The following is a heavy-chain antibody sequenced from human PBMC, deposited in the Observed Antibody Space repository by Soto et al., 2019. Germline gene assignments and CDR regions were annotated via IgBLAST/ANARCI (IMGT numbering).Heavy chain of an antibody. CDR3: ARAGYDSSGYYFYAMDV. J-gene: IGHJ6*02. CDR1: GFILSGYD. CDR2: IGTAGDP. D-gene: IGHD3-22*01. Sequence: GGSLRLSXVASGFILSGYDMHWVRQVTGKGLEWVSAIGTAGDPYYSGSVKGRFTISRGNAENSVYLQMNSLRAGDTAVYYCARAGYDSSGYYFYAMDVWGPGTTVTVSS. V-gene: IGHV3-13*05.